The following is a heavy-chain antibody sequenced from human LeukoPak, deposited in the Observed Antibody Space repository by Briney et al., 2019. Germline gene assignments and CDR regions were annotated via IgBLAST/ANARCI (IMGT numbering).Heavy chain of an antibody. D-gene: IGHD4/OR15-4a*01. Sequence: ASVKVSCKVSGYSLSELSMHWVRQAPGEGLEWMGDFAPEHGQTVYAQKFQGRVTMTADTSTDTAYMDLSSLTSEDTAMYYCTTGPGAISDDDYWGQGTLVTVSS. CDR3: TTGPGAISDDDY. J-gene: IGHJ4*02. CDR1: GYSLSELS. CDR2: FAPEHGQT. V-gene: IGHV1-24*01.